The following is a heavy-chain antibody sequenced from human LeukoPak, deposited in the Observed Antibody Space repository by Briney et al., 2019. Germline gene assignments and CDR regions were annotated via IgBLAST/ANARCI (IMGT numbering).Heavy chain of an antibody. CDR2: ISSSGSTI. CDR3: ARELKRDFDY. V-gene: IGHV3-48*03. Sequence: GGSLRLSCAASGFAFSSYEMNWVRQAPGKGLEWVSYISSSGSTIHYADSVKGRFTISRDNAKNSLYLQMNSLRAEDTAVYYCARELKRDFDYWGQGTLVTVSS. D-gene: IGHD5-24*01. J-gene: IGHJ4*02. CDR1: GFAFSSYE.